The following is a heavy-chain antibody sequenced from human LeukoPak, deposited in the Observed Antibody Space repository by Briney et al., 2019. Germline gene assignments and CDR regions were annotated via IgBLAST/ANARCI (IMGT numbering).Heavy chain of an antibody. Sequence: SETLSLTCTVSGGSISSYYWSWIRQPPGKGLEWIGYIYYSGSTNYNPSLKSRVTISVDMSKNQFSLKLSSVTAADTAVYYCARSGTAVAAPSFDYWGQGTLVTVSS. CDR1: GGSISSYY. D-gene: IGHD6-19*01. J-gene: IGHJ4*02. CDR2: IYYSGST. V-gene: IGHV4-59*08. CDR3: ARSGTAVAAPSFDY.